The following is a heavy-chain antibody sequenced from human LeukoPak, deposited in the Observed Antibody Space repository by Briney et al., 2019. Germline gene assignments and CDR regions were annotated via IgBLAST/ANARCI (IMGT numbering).Heavy chain of an antibody. CDR1: GFSFDDYA. D-gene: IGHD3-22*01. CDR2: ISGDGGRT. Sequence: GGSLRLSCAASGFSFDDYAMHWVRQAPGKGLEWVSLISGDGGRTFYADSVRGRSTISRDNRKNSLYLLMNSLRTEDTAFYYCAKDIHERGYPDYWGQGTLVTVSS. J-gene: IGHJ4*02. CDR3: AKDIHERGYPDY. V-gene: IGHV3-43*02.